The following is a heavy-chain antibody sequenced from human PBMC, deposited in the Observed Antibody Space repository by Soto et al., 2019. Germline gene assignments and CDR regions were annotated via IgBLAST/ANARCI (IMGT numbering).Heavy chain of an antibody. J-gene: IGHJ6*02. V-gene: IGHV3-23*01. Sequence: EVQLLESGGGFVQPGGSLRLSCAATGFTFSVYAMTWVRQAPGKGREWVSAVTPNGGSTYSADSGKGRFTISRDNSKNTLFLQMNSLRAEEAAVYYCASLGVGDWANYYYYYGMDVWGQGTTVTVSS. CDR1: GFTFSVYA. CDR3: ASLGVGDWANYYYYYGMDV. CDR2: VTPNGGST. D-gene: IGHD2-21*02.